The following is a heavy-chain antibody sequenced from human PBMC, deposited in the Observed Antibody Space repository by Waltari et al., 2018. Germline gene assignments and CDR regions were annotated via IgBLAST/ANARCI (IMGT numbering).Heavy chain of an antibody. D-gene: IGHD7-27*01. CDR3: ARLWGDY. Sequence: QVQLQESGPGLVKPSETLSLTCTLSGGSMRSYYWCWIRQPPGKGLEWIGYIYDSGSTNYSPSLKSRVTISIDTSKNQFSLKLTSVTAADTAVYYCARLWGDYWGQGTLVTVSS. J-gene: IGHJ4*02. CDR2: IYDSGST. CDR1: GGSMRSYY. V-gene: IGHV4-59*08.